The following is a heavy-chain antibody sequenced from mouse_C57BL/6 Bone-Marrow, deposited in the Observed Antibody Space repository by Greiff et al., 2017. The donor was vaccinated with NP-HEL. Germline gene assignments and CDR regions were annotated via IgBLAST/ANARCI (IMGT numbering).Heavy chain of an antibody. Sequence: VKLMESGAELARPGASVKLSCKASGYTFTSYGISWVKQRTGQGLEWIGEIYPRSGNTYYNEKFKGKATLTADKSSSTAYMELRSLTSEDSAVYFCARPDGYYYAMDYWGQGTSVTVSS. D-gene: IGHD2-3*01. CDR3: ARPDGYYYAMDY. V-gene: IGHV1-81*01. J-gene: IGHJ4*01. CDR2: IYPRSGNT. CDR1: GYTFTSYG.